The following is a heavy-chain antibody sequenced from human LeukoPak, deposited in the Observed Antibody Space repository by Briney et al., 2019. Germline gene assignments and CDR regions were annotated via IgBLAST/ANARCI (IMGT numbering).Heavy chain of an antibody. J-gene: IGHJ4*02. D-gene: IGHD6-19*01. CDR1: GFTFTRDS. CDR3: AREVGSGWYFDS. CDR2: IKQDGSEK. Sequence: QAEGSLRRSCAASGFTFTRDSMSWDSQAPGKGLERVANIKQDGSEKYYVDSVKGRFTISRDNAENSLYLQMNSLRAEDTAVYYCAREVGSGWYFDSWGQGTLVTVST. V-gene: IGHV3-7*04.